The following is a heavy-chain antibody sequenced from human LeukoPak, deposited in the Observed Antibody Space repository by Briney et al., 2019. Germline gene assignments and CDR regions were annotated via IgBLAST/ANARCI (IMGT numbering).Heavy chain of an antibody. CDR2: INPDGSYT. CDR3: AKDVRGARGY. V-gene: IGHV3-74*01. D-gene: IGHD1-26*01. J-gene: IGHJ4*02. CDR1: GFTFSSFW. Sequence: PGGSLRLSCAASGFTFSSFWMHWVRQAPGKGLVWVSRINPDGSYTDYADSVEGRFTISRDNTKNTLYLQMNSLRADDTSLYFCAKDVRGARGYWGQGTLVTVSS.